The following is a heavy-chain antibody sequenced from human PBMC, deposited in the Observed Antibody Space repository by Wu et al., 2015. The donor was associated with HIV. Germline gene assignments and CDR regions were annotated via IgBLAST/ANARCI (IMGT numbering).Heavy chain of an antibody. CDR3: ARGNKYSSGWYFRGVIWLDP. J-gene: IGHJ5*02. CDR1: GGTFSSYA. CDR2: IIPIFGTA. Sequence: QVQLVQSGAEVKKPGSSVKVSCKASGGTFSSYAISWVRQAPGQGLEWMGRIIPIFGTANYAQKFQGRVTITADDSTSTAYMELSSLRSEDTAVYYCARGNKYSSGWYFRGVIWLDPWGQGTQVTVSS. V-gene: IGHV1-69*13. D-gene: IGHD6-19*01.